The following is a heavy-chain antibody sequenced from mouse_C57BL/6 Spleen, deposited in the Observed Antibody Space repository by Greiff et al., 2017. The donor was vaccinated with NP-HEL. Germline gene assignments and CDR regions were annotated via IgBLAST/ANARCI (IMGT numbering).Heavy chain of an antibody. CDR2: INPNYGTT. D-gene: IGHD1-1*01. J-gene: IGHJ1*03. CDR3: ARGYYGSSYFWYFDV. Sequence: EVKLVESGPELVKPGASVKISCKASGYSFTDYNMNWVKQSNGKSLEWIGVINPNYGTTSYNQKFKGKATLTVDQSSSTAYMQLNSLTSEDSAVYYCARGYYGSSYFWYFDVWGTGTTVTVSS. CDR1: GYSFTDYN. V-gene: IGHV1-39*01.